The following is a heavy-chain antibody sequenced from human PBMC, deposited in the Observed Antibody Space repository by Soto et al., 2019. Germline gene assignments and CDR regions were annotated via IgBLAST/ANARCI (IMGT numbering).Heavy chain of an antibody. V-gene: IGHV1-18*04. CDR1: GYTFTSYG. CDR2: ISAYNGNT. D-gene: IGHD2-15*01. Sequence: QVQLVQSGAEVKNSGASVKVSCKASGYTFTSYGISWVRQAPGQGLEWMGWISAYNGNTNYAQKLQGRVTMTTDTSTSTAYMELRSLRSDDTAVYYCARDLIVVVVAAKPNLDGMDVWGQGTTVTVSS. CDR3: ARDLIVVVVAAKPNLDGMDV. J-gene: IGHJ6*02.